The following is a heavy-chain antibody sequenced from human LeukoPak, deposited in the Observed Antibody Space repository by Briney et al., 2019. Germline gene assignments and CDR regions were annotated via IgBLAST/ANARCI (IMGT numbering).Heavy chain of an antibody. D-gene: IGHD5-18*01. CDR3: ARESIVDTAMVTIDY. CDR1: GYTFTSYY. Sequence: ASVTVSCKASGYTFTSYYMHWVRQAPGQGLEWMGIINPSGGSTSYAQKFQGRVTMTRDMSTSTVYMELSSLRSEDTAVYYCARESIVDTAMVTIDYWGQGTLVTVSS. CDR2: INPSGGST. J-gene: IGHJ4*02. V-gene: IGHV1-46*01.